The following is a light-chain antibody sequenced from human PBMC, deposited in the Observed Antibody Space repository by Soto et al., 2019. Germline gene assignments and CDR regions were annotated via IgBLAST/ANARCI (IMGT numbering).Light chain of an antibody. CDR1: SSDVGSYNR. V-gene: IGLV2-18*02. CDR3: SSYTSSSTLYV. J-gene: IGLJ1*01. CDR2: EVS. Sequence: QSVLTQPPSVSGSPGQSVTISCTGTSSDVGSYNRVSWYQQPPGTAPKLMIYEVSNRPSGVPDRFSGSKSGNTASLTISGLQAEDGADYYCSSYTSSSTLYVFGTGTKVTVL.